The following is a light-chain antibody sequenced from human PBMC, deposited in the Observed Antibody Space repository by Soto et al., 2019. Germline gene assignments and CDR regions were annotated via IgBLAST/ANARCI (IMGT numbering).Light chain of an antibody. J-gene: IGLJ3*02. CDR1: SGSVSTNYY. CDR2: STN. CDR3: VLYMGSGIWV. Sequence: QTVVTQEPSFSVCPGGTVTLTCGLSSGSVSTNYYPSWYQQTPGQAPRTLIYSTNTRSSGVPDRFSGSILGNKAALTITGAQADDESDYYCVLYMGSGIWVFGGGTKLTV. V-gene: IGLV8-61*01.